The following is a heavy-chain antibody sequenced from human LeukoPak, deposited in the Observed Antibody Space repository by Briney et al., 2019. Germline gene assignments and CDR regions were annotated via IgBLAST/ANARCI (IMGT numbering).Heavy chain of an antibody. D-gene: IGHD3-22*01. V-gene: IGHV3-30*02. Sequence: GGSLRLSCAASGFMFSNYGLHWVRQAPGKGLEWVAYIRYDGSSKYYADSVKGRFTISRDNSKNTLYLQMNSLRAEDTAVYYCAREGLATYYYDSSGYPSDYWGQGTLVTVSS. J-gene: IGHJ4*02. CDR3: AREGLATYYYDSSGYPSDY. CDR1: GFMFSNYG. CDR2: IRYDGSSK.